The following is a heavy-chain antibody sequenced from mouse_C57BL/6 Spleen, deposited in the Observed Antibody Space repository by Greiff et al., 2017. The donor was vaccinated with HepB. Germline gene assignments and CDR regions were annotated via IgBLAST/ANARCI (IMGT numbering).Heavy chain of an antibody. D-gene: IGHD3-2*02. V-gene: IGHV1-69*01. Sequence: VQLQQPGAELVMPGASVKLSCKASGYTFTSYWMHWVKQRPGQGLEWIGEIDPSASYTNYNQKFKGKSTVTVDKSSSTAYMQLSSLTSEDSAVYYCARFDSSDYCYWGQGTTLTVSS. CDR1: GYTFTSYW. CDR3: ARFDSSDYCY. J-gene: IGHJ2*01. CDR2: IDPSASYT.